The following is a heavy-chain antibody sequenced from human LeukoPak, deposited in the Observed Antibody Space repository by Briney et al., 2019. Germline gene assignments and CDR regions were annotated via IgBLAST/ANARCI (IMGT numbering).Heavy chain of an antibody. CDR1: GGSISSGGYS. CDR2: IYHSGST. Sequence: PSETLSLTCAVSGGSISSGGYSWSWIRQPPGKGLEWIGYIYHSGSTYYNPSLKSRVTISVDRSKNQFSLKLSSVTAADTAVYYCARVGWYCSSTSCYTVAFDIWGQGTMVTVSS. D-gene: IGHD2-2*02. V-gene: IGHV4-30-2*01. J-gene: IGHJ3*02. CDR3: ARVGWYCSSTSCYTVAFDI.